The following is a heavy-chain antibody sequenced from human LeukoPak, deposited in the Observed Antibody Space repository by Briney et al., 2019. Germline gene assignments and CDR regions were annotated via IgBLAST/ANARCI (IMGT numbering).Heavy chain of an antibody. J-gene: IGHJ4*02. Sequence: GESLKISCKGSGYTFSTYSIGWVRQLSGKGLEWMGIIYPDDSDTRNSPSFQGHVTISADKSINTAYLRWSSLKASDTAMYYCARRGPFGVLDFWGQGSLVTVSS. V-gene: IGHV5-51*01. CDR1: GYTFSTYS. D-gene: IGHD3-3*01. CDR3: ARRGPFGVLDF. CDR2: IYPDDSDT.